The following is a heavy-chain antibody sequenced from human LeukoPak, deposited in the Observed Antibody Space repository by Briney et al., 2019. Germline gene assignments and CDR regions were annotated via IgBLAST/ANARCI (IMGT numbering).Heavy chain of an antibody. D-gene: IGHD6-19*01. CDR3: AAAVAGSNYYYYGMDV. CDR2: TYYRSKWYN. CDR1: GDSVSSNSAA. Sequence: SQTLSLTCAISGDSVSSNSAAWNWIRQSPSRGLEWLGRTYYRSKWYNDYAVSVKSRITINPDTSKNQFSLQLNSVTPEDTAVYNCAAAVAGSNYYYYGMDVWGQGTTVTVSS. V-gene: IGHV6-1*01. J-gene: IGHJ6*02.